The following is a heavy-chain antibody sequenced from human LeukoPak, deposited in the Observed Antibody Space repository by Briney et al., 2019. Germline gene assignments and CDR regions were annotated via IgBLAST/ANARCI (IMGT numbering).Heavy chain of an antibody. Sequence: PGGSLRLSCAASGFTFSSYTMNWVRQAPGEGLEWVSSISSSSSYIYYADSVKGRFTISRDNAKNSLCLQMNSLRAEDTAVYYCARDVAPAWDYWGQGTLVTVSS. V-gene: IGHV3-21*01. J-gene: IGHJ4*02. CDR1: GFTFSSYT. CDR3: ARDVAPAWDY. CDR2: ISSSSSYI.